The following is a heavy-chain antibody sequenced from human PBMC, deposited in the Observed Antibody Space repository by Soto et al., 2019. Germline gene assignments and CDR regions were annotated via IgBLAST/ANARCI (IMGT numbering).Heavy chain of an antibody. CDR3: AKGGGCSGGSCYLFYYYYMDV. CDR2: ISGSGGST. CDR1: GFAFSSYA. V-gene: IGHV3-23*01. J-gene: IGHJ6*03. Sequence: GGSLRLSCAASGFAFSSYAMSWVRQAPGKGLEWVSAISGSGGSTYYADSVEGRFTISRDNSKNTLYLQMNSLRAEDTAVYYCAKGGGCSGGSCYLFYYYYMDVWGKGTTVTVSS. D-gene: IGHD2-15*01.